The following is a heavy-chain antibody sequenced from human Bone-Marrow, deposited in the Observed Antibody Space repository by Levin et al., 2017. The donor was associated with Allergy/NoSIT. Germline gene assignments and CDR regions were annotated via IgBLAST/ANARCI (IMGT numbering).Heavy chain of an antibody. V-gene: IGHV4-59*01. CDR3: ASSTYYYDLIDY. CDR1: GGSISSYY. Sequence: TGGSLRLSCAVSGGSISSYYWNWIRQPPGKGLEWIGYIYYSGSTNYNPSLKSRVTISVDTSKSQFSLKLSSVTAADTAVYYCASSTYYYDLIDYWGQGTLVTVSS. J-gene: IGHJ4*02. CDR2: IYYSGST. D-gene: IGHD3-22*01.